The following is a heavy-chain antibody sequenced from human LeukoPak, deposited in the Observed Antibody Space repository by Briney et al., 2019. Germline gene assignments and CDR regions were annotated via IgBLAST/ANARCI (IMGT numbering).Heavy chain of an antibody. Sequence: SVKVSCKASGGTFSSYAISWVRRAPGQGLEWMGGIIPIFGTANYAQKFQGRVTITADESTSTAYMELSSLRSEDTAVYYCARGYCSSTSCYPPDYWGQGTLVTVSS. CDR3: ARGYCSSTSCYPPDY. D-gene: IGHD2-2*01. CDR2: IIPIFGTA. CDR1: GGTFSSYA. V-gene: IGHV1-69*13. J-gene: IGHJ4*02.